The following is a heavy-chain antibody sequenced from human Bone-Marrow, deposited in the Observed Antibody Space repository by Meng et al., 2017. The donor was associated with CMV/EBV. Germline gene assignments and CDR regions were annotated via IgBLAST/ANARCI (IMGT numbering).Heavy chain of an antibody. Sequence: GGSLRLSCAVSGFIFSSYSMNWVRQAPGKGLEWVSSISSSSTYISYADSVKGRFTISRDNTKNSLYLQMNSLRAEDTAVYYCARDIYCSSTSCSWNWFDPWGQGTLVTVSS. CDR3: ARDIYCSSTSCSWNWFDP. CDR2: ISSSSTYI. D-gene: IGHD2-2*01. V-gene: IGHV3-21*01. CDR1: GFIFSSYS. J-gene: IGHJ5*02.